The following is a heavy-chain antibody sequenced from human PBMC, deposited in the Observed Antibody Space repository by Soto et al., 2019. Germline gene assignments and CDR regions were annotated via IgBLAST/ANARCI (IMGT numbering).Heavy chain of an antibody. D-gene: IGHD3-9*01. V-gene: IGHV4-31*03. CDR3: ARTTFYDVFTAYYSLFDY. CDR2: ISDSGSS. CDR1: GGSISSGRLY. Sequence: QVQLQESGPGLVKPSQTLTLTCTVSGGSISSGRLYWSWIRQHPGKGLEWIGHISDSGSSYYNPSLESRVTISVDTSKNQFSLKLSAVTAADTAVYFCARTTFYDVFTAYYSLFDYWGQGTMVTVSS. J-gene: IGHJ4*02.